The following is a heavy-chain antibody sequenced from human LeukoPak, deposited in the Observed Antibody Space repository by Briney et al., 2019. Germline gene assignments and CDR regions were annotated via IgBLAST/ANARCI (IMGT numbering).Heavy chain of an antibody. D-gene: IGHD5-12*01. CDR1: GFTFSSYG. CDR2: ISYDGSSK. V-gene: IGHV3-30*03. Sequence: GGSLRLSCAASGFTFSSYGMHWVRQAPGKGLEWVAVISYDGSSKYYADSVKGRFTISRDNSKNTLYLQMNSLRAEDTAVYYCARGPSGYRNTGGQGTLVTVSS. J-gene: IGHJ4*02. CDR3: ARGPSGYRNT.